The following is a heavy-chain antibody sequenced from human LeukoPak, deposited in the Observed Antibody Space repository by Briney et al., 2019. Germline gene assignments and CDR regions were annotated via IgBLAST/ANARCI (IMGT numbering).Heavy chain of an antibody. V-gene: IGHV3-7*01. Sequence: GGSLRLSCAASGFTFSSYWMSWVRQAPGKGLEWVANIKQDGSEKYYVDSVKGRFTISRDNAKNSLYLQMNSLRAEDTAVYYCARVGGWYSFHADVWGQGTTVTVSS. CDR2: IKQDGSEK. CDR1: GFTFSSYW. CDR3: ARVGGWYSFHADV. D-gene: IGHD6-19*01. J-gene: IGHJ6*02.